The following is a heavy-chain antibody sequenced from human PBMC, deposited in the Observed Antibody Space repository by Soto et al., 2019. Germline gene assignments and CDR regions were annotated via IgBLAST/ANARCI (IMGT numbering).Heavy chain of an antibody. CDR3: TRMFRAAFDP. Sequence: SETLSLTCTVSGGSVSSGSYYWSWIRQPPGKGLEWIGYIYYSGSTNYSPSFQGQVTISADKSISTAYLQWSSLKASDTAMYYCTRMFRAAFDPWGQGTLVTVSS. CDR2: IYYSGST. J-gene: IGHJ5*02. D-gene: IGHD3-10*01. V-gene: IGHV4-61*03. CDR1: GGSVSSGSYY.